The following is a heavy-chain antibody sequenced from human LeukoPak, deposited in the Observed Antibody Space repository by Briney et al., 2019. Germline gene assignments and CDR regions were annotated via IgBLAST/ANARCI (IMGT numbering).Heavy chain of an antibody. D-gene: IGHD1-26*01. Sequence: GGSLRLSCAASGFTFINYAMSWVRQAPGKGLEWVSAISGSGGSTFYADSVKGRFTISRDNSKNTLYLQVNSLRAEDTAVYYCAKGGKWDVTPFDYWGQGTLVTVSS. J-gene: IGHJ4*02. CDR2: ISGSGGST. CDR3: AKGGKWDVTPFDY. CDR1: GFTFINYA. V-gene: IGHV3-23*01.